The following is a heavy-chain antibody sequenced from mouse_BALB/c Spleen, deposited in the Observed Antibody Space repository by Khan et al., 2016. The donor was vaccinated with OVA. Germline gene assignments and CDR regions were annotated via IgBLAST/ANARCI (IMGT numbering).Heavy chain of an antibody. CDR1: GFNIKDTY. V-gene: IGHV14-3*02. J-gene: IGHJ3*01. CDR3: TRGASSGLFAD. D-gene: IGHD6-1*01. CDR2: IDPANGDV. Sequence: VQLQQSGAEFVQPGASVKLSCTASGFNIKDTYMHWINQRPQQGLVWIGRIDPANGDVKYDPRFQDKATIAADASSNTAYLQLSSLTSEDTAVYYCTRGASSGLFADWGQGTLVTVSA.